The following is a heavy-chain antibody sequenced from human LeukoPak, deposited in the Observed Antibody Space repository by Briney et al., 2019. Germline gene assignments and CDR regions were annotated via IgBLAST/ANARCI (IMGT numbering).Heavy chain of an antibody. CDR2: IYYSGST. J-gene: IGHJ4*02. CDR1: GGSISSSSYY. Sequence: SETLSLTCTVSGGSISSSSYYWGWIRQPPGKGLEWIGSIYYSGSTYYNPSLKSRVTISVDTSKNHFSLKLSSVTAAETAVYYCARNRDGYNSFDYWGQGTLVTVSS. CDR3: ARNRDGYNSFDY. D-gene: IGHD5-24*01. V-gene: IGHV4-39*07.